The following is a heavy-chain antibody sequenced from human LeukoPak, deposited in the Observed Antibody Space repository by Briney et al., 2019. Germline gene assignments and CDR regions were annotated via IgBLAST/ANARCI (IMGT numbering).Heavy chain of an antibody. J-gene: IGHJ3*01. CDR3: ARARRDLLAFDL. CDR2: IFYSGST. D-gene: IGHD1-26*01. CDR1: GGSISSYY. V-gene: IGHV4-59*01. Sequence: PSETLSLTCTVPGGSISSYYWSWIRQPPGKGLEWIGYIFYSGSTNYNPSLKSRVTISVDTSKNQFSLKLSSVTAADTAVYYCARARRDLLAFDLWGQGTMVTASS.